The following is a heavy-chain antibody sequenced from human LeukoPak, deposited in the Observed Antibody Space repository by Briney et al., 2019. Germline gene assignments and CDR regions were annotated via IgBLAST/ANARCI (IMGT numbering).Heavy chain of an antibody. D-gene: IGHD2-2*01. J-gene: IGHJ6*02. CDR1: GGTFSSYA. V-gene: IGHV1-69*13. CDR3: ARGDIVVVPAAHPDNYYYYYGMDV. Sequence: SVKVSCKASGGTFSSYAISWVRQAPGQGLEWMGGIIPIFGTANYAQKFQGGVTITADESTSTAYMELSSLRSEDTAVYYCARGDIVVVPAAHPDNYYYYYGMDVWGQGITVTVSS. CDR2: IIPIFGTA.